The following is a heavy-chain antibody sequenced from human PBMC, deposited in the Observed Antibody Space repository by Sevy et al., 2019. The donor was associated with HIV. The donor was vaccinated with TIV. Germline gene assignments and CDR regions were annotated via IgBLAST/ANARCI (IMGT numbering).Heavy chain of an antibody. CDR1: GGSISSYY. CDR3: ARDEWSGSYYPYYFDY. Sequence: SETLSLTCTVSGGSISSYYWSWIRQPAGKGLEWIGRIYTSGSTNSNPSLKSRVTMSVDTSKNQFSLKLSSVTAADTAVYYCARDEWSGSYYPYYFDYWGQGTLVTVSS. J-gene: IGHJ4*02. CDR2: IYTSGST. D-gene: IGHD1-26*01. V-gene: IGHV4-4*07.